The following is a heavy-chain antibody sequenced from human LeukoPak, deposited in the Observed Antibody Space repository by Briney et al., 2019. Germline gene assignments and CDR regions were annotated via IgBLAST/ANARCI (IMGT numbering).Heavy chain of an antibody. J-gene: IGHJ4*02. D-gene: IGHD3-22*01. V-gene: IGHV1-69*04. CDR1: GGTFSSYA. CDR3: ARHSSGYYRGDDY. Sequence: SVKVSCKASGGTFSSYAISWVRQAPGQGLEWMGRIIPILGIANYAQKFQGRVTITADKSTSTAYMELSSLRSEDTAIYYCARHSSGYYRGDDYWGQGTLVTVSS. CDR2: IIPILGIA.